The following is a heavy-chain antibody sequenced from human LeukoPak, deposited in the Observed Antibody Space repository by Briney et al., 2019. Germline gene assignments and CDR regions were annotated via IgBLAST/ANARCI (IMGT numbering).Heavy chain of an antibody. Sequence: TGGSLRLSCAASGFTFRSYAVQWVRQAPGKGLEWVSYITYNSGTIFYADSVKGRFTISRDNAKDSLYLQMSSLRDEDTAVYYYARDSGYSYADDYWGQGTLVTVSS. V-gene: IGHV3-48*02. D-gene: IGHD5-18*01. J-gene: IGHJ4*02. CDR2: ITYNSGTI. CDR1: GFTFRSYA. CDR3: ARDSGYSYADDY.